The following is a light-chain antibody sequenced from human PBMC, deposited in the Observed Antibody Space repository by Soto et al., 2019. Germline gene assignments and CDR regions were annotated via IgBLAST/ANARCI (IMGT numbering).Light chain of an antibody. V-gene: IGLV7-46*01. J-gene: IGLJ2*01. CDR1: SGAVTSGHF. CDR2: DTI. CDR3: LLIYGGVRV. Sequence: QAVVTQGPSLTVSPGGTITLTCGSSSGAVTSGHFPYWFQQRPGQAPKTLIHDTINRHSWTPARFSGSLLGGKAALTLSGAQPEDEAYYYCLLIYGGVRVFGGGTKLTVL.